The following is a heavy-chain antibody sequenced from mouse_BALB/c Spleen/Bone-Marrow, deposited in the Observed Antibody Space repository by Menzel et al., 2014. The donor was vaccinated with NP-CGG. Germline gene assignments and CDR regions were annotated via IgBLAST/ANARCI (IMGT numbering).Heavy chain of an antibody. V-gene: IGHV1-15*01. D-gene: IGHD2-2*01. CDR2: IHPGSGGA. CDR3: TREGLRGAGFAH. J-gene: IGHJ3*01. Sequence: QVQLQQSGAELVRPGASVKLSCKALGYTFTDYEMHWVKQTPVHGLEWNGTIHPGSGGAAYNQKFKGKATLTADKSSSTAYMELSSLTSEDSAVYYCTREGLRGAGFAHWGQGTLVTVSA. CDR1: GYTFTDYE.